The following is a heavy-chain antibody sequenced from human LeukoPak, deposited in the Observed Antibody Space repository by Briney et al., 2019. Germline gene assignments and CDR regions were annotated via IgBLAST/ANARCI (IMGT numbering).Heavy chain of an antibody. D-gene: IGHD6-13*01. CDR3: AKDAAALGHYYYYYMDV. V-gene: IGHV3-30*02. Sequence: PGGSLRLSCAASGFTFSSYGMHWVRQAPGKGLEWVAFIRYDGSNKYYADSVKGRFTISRDNSKNTLYLQMNSLRAEDTAVYYCAKDAAALGHYYYYYMDVWGKGTTVTISS. J-gene: IGHJ6*03. CDR2: IRYDGSNK. CDR1: GFTFSSYG.